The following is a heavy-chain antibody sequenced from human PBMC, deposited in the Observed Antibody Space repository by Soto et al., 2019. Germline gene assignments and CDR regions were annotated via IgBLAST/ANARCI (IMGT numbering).Heavy chain of an antibody. CDR1: GFTFDDYA. J-gene: IGHJ4*02. Sequence: EVQLVESGGGLVQPGRSLRLSCAASGFTFDDYAMHWVRQAPGKGLEWVSGISWNSGSIGYADSVKGRFTISRDNAKNSLFLQMNSLRAEDTALYYCAKDKPLSRDIVATTYFDYWGQGTLLTVSS. CDR3: AKDKPLSRDIVATTYFDY. D-gene: IGHD5-12*01. V-gene: IGHV3-9*01. CDR2: ISWNSGSI.